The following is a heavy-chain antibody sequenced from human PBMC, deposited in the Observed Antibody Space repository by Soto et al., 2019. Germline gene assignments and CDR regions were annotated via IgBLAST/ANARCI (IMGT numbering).Heavy chain of an antibody. V-gene: IGHV3-23*01. CDR2: ISGTGANI. D-gene: IGHD6-19*01. CDR1: GFSLTDYA. CDR3: AKFDSSQSFYALHV. J-gene: IGHJ6*01. Sequence: DVELLESGGGLVEPGGSLRLSCGASGFSLTDYAMSWVRQAPGEGLTWVSLISGTGANIYYTASVKGRFTISRDTAKNTLYLQMDSLRAEDSATYYCAKFDSSQSFYALHVW.